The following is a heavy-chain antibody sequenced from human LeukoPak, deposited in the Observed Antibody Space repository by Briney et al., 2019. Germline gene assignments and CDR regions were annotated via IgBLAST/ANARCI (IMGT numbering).Heavy chain of an antibody. CDR2: IVVGSGNT. V-gene: IGHV1-58*01. CDR3: AVDVIYESD. D-gene: IGHD2/OR15-2a*01. J-gene: IGHJ4*02. Sequence: SVKVSCEASGFTFSNSAVQWVRQARGQRLEWIGWIVVGSGNTNYAQKFQERVTITRDMSTSTAYMELSSLRSEDTAVYYCAVDVIYESDWGQGTLVTVSS. CDR1: GFTFSNSA.